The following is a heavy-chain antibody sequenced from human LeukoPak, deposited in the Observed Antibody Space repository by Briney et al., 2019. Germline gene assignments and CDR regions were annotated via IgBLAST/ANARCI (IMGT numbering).Heavy chain of an antibody. CDR1: GFSFSNAW. J-gene: IGHJ4*02. V-gene: IGHV3-15*01. Sequence: GGSLRLSCTASGFSFSNAWMNWVSQAPGKGLEWVGRIRRKADGGTTDYAAPVKGRFIISRDDSQSTLYLQMNSLKSEDTALYYCTTEYSGGLDYWGQGTLVTVSS. CDR2: IRRKADGGTT. D-gene: IGHD1-26*01. CDR3: TTEYSGGLDY.